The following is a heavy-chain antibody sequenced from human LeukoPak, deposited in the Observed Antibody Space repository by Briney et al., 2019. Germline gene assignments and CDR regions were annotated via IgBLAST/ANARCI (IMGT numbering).Heavy chain of an antibody. D-gene: IGHD4-17*01. CDR1: GFTFSSYS. CDR3: ARAGGSTVSHSDY. CDR2: ISSSTSYI. J-gene: IGHJ4*02. Sequence: KSGGSLRLSCAASGFTFSSYSMNWFRQAPGKGLEWVSSISSSTSYIYYADSVKGRFTISKDNAKNSLYLQMNSLRAEDTAVYYCARAGGSTVSHSDYWGQGTLVTVSS. V-gene: IGHV3-21*01.